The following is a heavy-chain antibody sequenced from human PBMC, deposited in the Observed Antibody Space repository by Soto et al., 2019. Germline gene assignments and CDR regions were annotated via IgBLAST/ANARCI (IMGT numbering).Heavy chain of an antibody. J-gene: IGHJ4*02. V-gene: IGHV1-24*01. CDR1: GYTLTVLS. CDR3: ATNPIRAAAGPPLDS. CDR2: FDPEDGET. Sequence: ASVKVSCKVSGYTLTVLSMHWARQAPGKGLERMGGFDPEDGETIYAQKFQGRVTMTEDTSTDTAYMELSSLRSEDTAVYYCATNPIRAAAGPPLDSWGQGTLVTVSS. D-gene: IGHD6-13*01.